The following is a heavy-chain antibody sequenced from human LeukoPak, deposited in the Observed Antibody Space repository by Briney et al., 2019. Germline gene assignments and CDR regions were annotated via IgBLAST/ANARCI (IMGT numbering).Heavy chain of an antibody. D-gene: IGHD4-11*01. V-gene: IGHV4-61*02. J-gene: IGHJ3*02. CDR2: ISTSGST. CDR3: ARRYRDAFDI. CDR1: GGSISSGSYY. Sequence: TTSETLSLTCTVSGGSISSGSYYWNWIRQPAGKGLEWIGRISTSGSTNYNPSLQSRVTISVDTSKNQFSLTLSSVTAADTAVYYCARRYRDAFDIWGQGTMVTVSS.